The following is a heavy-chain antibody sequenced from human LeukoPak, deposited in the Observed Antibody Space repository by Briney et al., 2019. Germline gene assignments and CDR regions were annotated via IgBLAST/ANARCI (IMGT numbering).Heavy chain of an antibody. J-gene: IGHJ6*02. V-gene: IGHV4-31*03. CDR3: ARDSYYYDSSGYYASYGMDV. D-gene: IGHD3-22*01. CDR2: IYYSGST. Sequence: SETLSLTCTVSGGSISSGGYYWSWIRQHPGTGLEWIGYIYYSGSTYYNPSLKSRVTISVDTSKNQFSLKLSSVTAADTAVYYCARDSYYYDSSGYYASYGMDVWGQGTTVTVSS. CDR1: GGSISSGGYY.